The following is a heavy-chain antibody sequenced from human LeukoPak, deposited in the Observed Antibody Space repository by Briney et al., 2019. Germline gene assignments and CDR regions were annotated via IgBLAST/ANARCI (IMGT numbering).Heavy chain of an antibody. CDR2: MNPNSGNT. CDR1: GYTFTSYD. V-gene: IGHV1-8*03. CDR3: ARGSRSRYDAFDI. D-gene: IGHD6-13*01. J-gene: IGHJ3*02. Sequence: ASVKVSCKASGYTFTSYDINWVRQATGQGLEWMGWMNPNSGNTGYAQKFQGRVTVTRNTSISTAYMELSSLRSEDTVVYYCARGSRSRYDAFDIWGQGTMVTVSS.